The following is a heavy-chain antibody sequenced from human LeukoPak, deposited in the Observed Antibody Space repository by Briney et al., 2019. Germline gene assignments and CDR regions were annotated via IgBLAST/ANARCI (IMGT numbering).Heavy chain of an antibody. CDR2: IYYSGST. V-gene: IGHV4-39*07. Sequence: SETLSLTCTVSGGSISSSSYYWGWIRQPPGKGLEWIGSIYYSGSTYYNPSLKSRVTISVDTSKNQFSLKLSSVTAAGTAVYYCARDTKKLWYYQPQNWFDPCGQGTLVTVSS. J-gene: IGHJ5*02. D-gene: IGHD5-18*01. CDR3: ARDTKKLWYYQPQNWFDP. CDR1: GGSISSSSYY.